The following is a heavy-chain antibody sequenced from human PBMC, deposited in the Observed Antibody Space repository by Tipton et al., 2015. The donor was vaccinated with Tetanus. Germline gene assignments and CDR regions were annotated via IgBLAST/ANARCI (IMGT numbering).Heavy chain of an antibody. Sequence: SLRLSCAASEFSFSNYAMSWVRQAPGKGLEWVSRISGSGGTTHYAESVKGRFTISRDNHKNSLSLQMNSLRAEDTAVYFCASGSALDYWGQGTLVTVSS. CDR1: EFSFSNYA. V-gene: IGHV3-23*01. D-gene: IGHD3-10*01. CDR2: ISGSGGTT. CDR3: ASGSALDY. J-gene: IGHJ4*02.